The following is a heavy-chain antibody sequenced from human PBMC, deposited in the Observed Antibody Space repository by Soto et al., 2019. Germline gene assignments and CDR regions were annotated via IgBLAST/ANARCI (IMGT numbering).Heavy chain of an antibody. D-gene: IGHD3-3*01. Sequence: GGFLRLSCAASGVTFISYGMHWVRQAPGKGLEWVAVISYDGSNKYYADSVKGRFTISRDNSKNTLYLQMNSLRAEDTAVYYCAKGAYYDFWSGYYPDYYYYYMDVWGKGTTVTVSS. CDR1: GVTFISYG. CDR3: AKGAYYDFWSGYYPDYYYYYMDV. CDR2: ISYDGSNK. V-gene: IGHV3-30*18. J-gene: IGHJ6*03.